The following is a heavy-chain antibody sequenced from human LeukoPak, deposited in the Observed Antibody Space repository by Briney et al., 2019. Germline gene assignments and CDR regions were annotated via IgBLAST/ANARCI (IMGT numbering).Heavy chain of an antibody. Sequence: GGSLRLSCAASGFTFSSYDMHWVRQTTERGLEWVSGIGTAGDTYYLGSVKGRFTISRENAKNSLYLQMNSLRAGDTAVYYCARGGSSGPFDYWGQGTLVTVSS. V-gene: IGHV3-13*01. CDR2: IGTAGDT. CDR1: GFTFSSYD. CDR3: ARGGSSGPFDY. D-gene: IGHD1-26*01. J-gene: IGHJ4*02.